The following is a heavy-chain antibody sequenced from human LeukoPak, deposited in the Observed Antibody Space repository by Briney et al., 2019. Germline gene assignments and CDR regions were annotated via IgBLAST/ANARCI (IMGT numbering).Heavy chain of an antibody. D-gene: IGHD5-18*01. V-gene: IGHV3-21*01. J-gene: IGHJ4*02. CDR3: ARDLVQLWSKDY. CDR2: ISSGSNYI. Sequence: GGSLRLSCAASGFTFSSYSMNWVRQAPGKGLEWVSSISSGSNYIYYADSVKGRFTISRDNAKNSLYLQMNSLRAEDTAVYYCARDLVQLWSKDYWGQGTLVTVSS. CDR1: GFTFSSYS.